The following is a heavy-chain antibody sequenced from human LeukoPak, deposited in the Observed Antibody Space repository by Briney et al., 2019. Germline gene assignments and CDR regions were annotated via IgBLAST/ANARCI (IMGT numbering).Heavy chain of an antibody. Sequence: SDTLSLTCAVYGGSFSGYYWSWIRQPPGKGLEWIGEINHSGSTNYNPSLKSRVTISVDTSKNQFSLKQSSVTAADTAVYYCARGGGNSGFDYWGQGTLVTVSS. D-gene: IGHD4-23*01. CDR1: GGSFSGYY. CDR3: ARGGGNSGFDY. CDR2: INHSGST. J-gene: IGHJ4*02. V-gene: IGHV4-34*01.